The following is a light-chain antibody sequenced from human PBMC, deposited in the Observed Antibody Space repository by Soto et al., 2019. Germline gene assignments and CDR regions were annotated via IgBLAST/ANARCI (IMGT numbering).Light chain of an antibody. CDR2: GNN. CDR3: ATWDYSLSAVM. Sequence: QSVLTQPPSVSAAPGQKVTISCSGSSSNIGNNYVSWYQQLPGTAPKLLIYGNNKRPSRIPDRFSGSKSGTSATLGITGLQTGDEADYYCATWDYSLSAVMFGGGTKLTVL. V-gene: IGLV1-51*02. CDR1: SSNIGNNY. J-gene: IGLJ3*02.